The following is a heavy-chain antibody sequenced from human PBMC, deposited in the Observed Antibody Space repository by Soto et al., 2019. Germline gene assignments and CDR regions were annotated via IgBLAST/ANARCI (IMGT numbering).Heavy chain of an antibody. CDR3: ARSVEGHFDY. CDR1: GFRVSIYS. CDR2: ITSDTKTI. V-gene: IGHV3-48*02. J-gene: IGHJ4*02. Sequence: EVQLVESGGALIQQGGSLTLSCAASGFRVSIYSMNWVRQAPGKGLEWSAYITSDTKTIKYAESVKGRFTISRDNAKNSVYLQMDNLSDEDTALYYCARSVEGHFDYWGQGTVVTVSS. D-gene: IGHD6-19*01.